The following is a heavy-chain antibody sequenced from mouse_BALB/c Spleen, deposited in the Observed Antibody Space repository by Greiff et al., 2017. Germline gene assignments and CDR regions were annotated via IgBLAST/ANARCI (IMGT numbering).Heavy chain of an antibody. D-gene: IGHD1-1*01. CDR2: ISTYYGNT. J-gene: IGHJ4*01. Sequence: VKLMESGPELVRPGVSVKISCKGSSYTFTDYAMHWVKQSHAKSLEWIGVISTYYGNTNYNQKFKGKATMTVDKSSSTAYMELARLTSEDSAVYYCARSDITTVVATDYYAMDYWGQGTSVTVSS. CDR1: SYTFTDYA. V-gene: IGHV1-67*01. CDR3: ARSDITTVVATDYYAMDY.